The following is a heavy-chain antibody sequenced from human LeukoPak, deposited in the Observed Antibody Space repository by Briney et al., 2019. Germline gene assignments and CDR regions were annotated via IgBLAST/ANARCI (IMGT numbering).Heavy chain of an antibody. Sequence: SHTLSLTCGISGDSVSSISAAWIWIRQTPSTGLEWLGRTYYRPKWYSDYGPSVRGRITIGPDASKNQYSLQLNSVTPEDTAIYYCARYGSAWYIDSWGQGTLVTVSS. CDR3: ARYGSAWYIDS. J-gene: IGHJ4*02. CDR1: GDSVSSISAA. D-gene: IGHD6-19*01. CDR2: TYYRPKWYS. V-gene: IGHV6-1*01.